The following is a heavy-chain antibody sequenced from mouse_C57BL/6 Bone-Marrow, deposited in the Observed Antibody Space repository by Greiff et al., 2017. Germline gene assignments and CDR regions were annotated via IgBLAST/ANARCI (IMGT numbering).Heavy chain of an antibody. CDR1: GYTFTDYY. CDR3: ARGDYDGSSYWYFDV. Sequence: QVQLQQSGAELVRPGASVKLSCKASGYTFTDYYINWVKQRPGQGLEWIARIYPGSGNTYYNEKFKGKAPLTAEKSSSTAYMQLSSLTSEDSAVYFCARGDYDGSSYWYFDVWGTGTTVTVSS. J-gene: IGHJ1*03. V-gene: IGHV1-76*01. CDR2: IYPGSGNT. D-gene: IGHD1-1*01.